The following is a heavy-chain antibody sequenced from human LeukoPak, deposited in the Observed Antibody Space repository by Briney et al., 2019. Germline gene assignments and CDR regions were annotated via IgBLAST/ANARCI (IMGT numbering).Heavy chain of an antibody. D-gene: IGHD3-16*02. CDR2: IYSGGST. CDR3: ARSLSK. J-gene: IGHJ4*02. CDR1: GFTVSSNY. Sequence: GGSLRLSCAASGFTVSSNYMSWVRQAPGRGLEWVRVIYSGGSTYYADSVKGRVTISRDNSKNTLYLQMNSLRTEDTAVYYCARSLSKWGQGTLVTVSS. V-gene: IGHV3-53*01.